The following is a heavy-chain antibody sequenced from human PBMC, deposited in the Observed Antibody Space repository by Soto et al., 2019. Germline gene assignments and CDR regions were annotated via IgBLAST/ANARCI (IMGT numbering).Heavy chain of an antibody. V-gene: IGHV3-48*01. CDR2: ISSSSITT. D-gene: IGHD2-21*01. J-gene: IGHJ4*02. Sequence: GGSLRLSCAASGFTFSSYSMNWVRQAPGKGLEWVSTISSSSITTYYADSVKGRFTISRDNAKNTVYLQMNSLRAEDTAIYYCAKDLEVWWSSTRDFQYWGQGTLVTVSS. CDR3: AKDLEVWWSSTRDFQY. CDR1: GFTFSSYS.